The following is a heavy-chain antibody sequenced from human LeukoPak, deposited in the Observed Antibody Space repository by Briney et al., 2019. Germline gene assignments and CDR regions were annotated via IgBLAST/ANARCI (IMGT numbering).Heavy chain of an antibody. Sequence: GGSLRLSCAASGFTFSGSALHWVRQASGKGLEWVGRIRSKANSYATAYAASVKGRFTISRDDSKNTAYLQMNSLKTEDTAVHYCTRIGSYRTSQDDYWGQGTLVTVSS. CDR3: TRIGSYRTSQDDY. V-gene: IGHV3-73*01. J-gene: IGHJ4*02. D-gene: IGHD1-26*01. CDR2: IRSKANSYAT. CDR1: GFTFSGSA.